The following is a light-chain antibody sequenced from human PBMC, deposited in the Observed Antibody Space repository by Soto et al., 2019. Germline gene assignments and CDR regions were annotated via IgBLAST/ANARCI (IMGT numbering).Light chain of an antibody. Sequence: DIQSTQSPSTLSGSVGDRVTITCRASQTISSWLAWYQQKPGKAPKLPIYKASTLKSGVPSRFSGSGSGTEFTLTISSLQPDDFATYYCQHYNSYSEAFGQGTKVDIK. V-gene: IGKV1-5*03. CDR2: KAS. CDR1: QTISSW. J-gene: IGKJ1*01. CDR3: QHYNSYSEA.